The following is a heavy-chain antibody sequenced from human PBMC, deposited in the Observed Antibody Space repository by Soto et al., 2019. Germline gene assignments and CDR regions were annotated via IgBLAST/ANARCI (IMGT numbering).Heavy chain of an antibody. CDR1: GGSLRGYS. CDR3: ARGDTLLWFGEKVYYGMDV. Sequence: SGTLSLTCTVSGGSLRGYSWSWIRQSPGKGLEWIGYVYSGGGTNYSPSFMGRVTISVDTTDNQFSLKLSSVTAADTAVYYCARGDTLLWFGEKVYYGMDVWGQGTTVTVSS. V-gene: IGHV4-59*01. J-gene: IGHJ6*02. D-gene: IGHD3-10*01. CDR2: VYSGGGT.